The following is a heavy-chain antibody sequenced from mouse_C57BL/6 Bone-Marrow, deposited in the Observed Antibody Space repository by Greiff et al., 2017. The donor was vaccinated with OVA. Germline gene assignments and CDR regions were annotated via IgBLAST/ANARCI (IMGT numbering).Heavy chain of an antibody. CDR3: TTHYYGSSPFAY. Sequence: EVQLQESGAELVRPGASVKLSCTASGFNIKDDYMHWVKQRPEQGLEWIGWIDPENGDTEYASKFQGKATITADTSSNTAYLQLSSLTSEDTAVYYCTTHYYGSSPFAYWGQGTLVTVSA. D-gene: IGHD1-1*01. CDR1: GFNIKDDY. J-gene: IGHJ3*01. CDR2: IDPENGDT. V-gene: IGHV14-4*01.